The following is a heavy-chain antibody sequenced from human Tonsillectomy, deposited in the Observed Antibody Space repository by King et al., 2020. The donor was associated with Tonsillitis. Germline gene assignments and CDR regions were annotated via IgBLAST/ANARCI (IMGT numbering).Heavy chain of an antibody. J-gene: IGHJ3*02. V-gene: IGHV4-59*01. CDR1: GGSISSYY. CDR2: IYYSGST. D-gene: IGHD4-17*01. CDR3: ARGGGGDYAKAYALDI. Sequence: VQLQESGPGLVKPSETLSLTCTVSGGSISSYYWSWLRQPPGKGLEWIAYIYYSGSTNYNPSLKSRVSISVDTSKNQFSLKLSAVTAADTAVYYCARGGGGDYAKAYALDIWGQGTTVTVSS.